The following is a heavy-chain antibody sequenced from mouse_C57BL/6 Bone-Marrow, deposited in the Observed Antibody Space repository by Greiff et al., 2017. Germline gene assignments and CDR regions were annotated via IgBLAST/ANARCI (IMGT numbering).Heavy chain of an antibody. Sequence: QVQLKESGPELVKPGASVKISCKASGYAFSSSWMNWVKQRPGKGLEWIGRIYPGDGDTNYNGKFKGKATLTADKSSSTAYMQLRSLTSEDSAVYFCAREGGYYYGSGYRDFDYWGQGTTLTVSS. CDR2: IYPGDGDT. J-gene: IGHJ2*01. V-gene: IGHV1-82*01. D-gene: IGHD1-1*01. CDR1: GYAFSSSW. CDR3: AREGGYYYGSGYRDFDY.